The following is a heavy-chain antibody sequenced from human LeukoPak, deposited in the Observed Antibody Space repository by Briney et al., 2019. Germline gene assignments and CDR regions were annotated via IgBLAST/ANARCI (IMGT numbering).Heavy chain of an antibody. J-gene: IGHJ4*02. CDR1: GGTFSSYA. D-gene: IGHD2-21*01. CDR3: ARSSSVTIPGYYFDY. Sequence: ASVKVSCKASGGTFSSYAISWVRQAPGQGLEWMGWISAYNGNTHYAQNLQGRVTMTTDTSTSTAYMELRSLRSDDTAVYYCARSSSVTIPGYYFDYWGQGTLVTVSS. CDR2: ISAYNGNT. V-gene: IGHV1-18*01.